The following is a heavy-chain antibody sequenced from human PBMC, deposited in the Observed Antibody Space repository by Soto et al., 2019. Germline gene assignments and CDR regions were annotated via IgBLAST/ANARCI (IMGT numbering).Heavy chain of an antibody. V-gene: IGHV1-2*04. CDR2: INPNSGGT. J-gene: IGHJ5*02. CDR3: ARGGDIAARPFWFDP. Sequence: ASVKVSCKASGYTFTGYYIHWVRQAPGQGLEWMGWINPNSGGTNYAQKFQGWVTMTRDTSISTAYMELSRLRSDDTAVYYCARGGDIAARPFWFDPWGQGTLVTVSS. CDR1: GYTFTGYY. D-gene: IGHD6-6*01.